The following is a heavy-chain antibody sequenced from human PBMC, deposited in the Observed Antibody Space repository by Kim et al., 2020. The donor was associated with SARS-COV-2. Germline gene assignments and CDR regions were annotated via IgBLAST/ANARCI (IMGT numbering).Heavy chain of an antibody. CDR2: IWYDGSNQ. CDR3: ARVTGGGGTTKPLDY. CDR1: GFTFSSYG. V-gene: IGHV3-33*01. Sequence: GGSLRLSCAASGFTFSSYGMHWVRQAPGKGLEWVALIWYDGSNQYYADSVKGRFTISRDNSKNTLYLQMDSLRAEDTAVYYCARVTGGGGTTKPLDYWGQGTLVTVSS. D-gene: IGHD1-26*01. J-gene: IGHJ4*02.